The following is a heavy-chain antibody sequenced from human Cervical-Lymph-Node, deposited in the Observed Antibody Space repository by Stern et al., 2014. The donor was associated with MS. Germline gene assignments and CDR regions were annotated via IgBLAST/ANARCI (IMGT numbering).Heavy chain of an antibody. CDR1: GDSISSFY. CDR3: ARHSGSGYFDY. V-gene: IGHV4-59*08. J-gene: IGHJ4*02. CDR2: LYSVGT. D-gene: IGHD6-19*01. Sequence: VQLVESGPGLVKPSEALSLTCTVSGDSISSFYWSWIRQSPGKGLEWIGYLYSVGTTYNPPLKSRVTLSVDTYTHQLSLQLRSVTAADTAVYYCARHSGSGYFDYWGQGTLVTVSS.